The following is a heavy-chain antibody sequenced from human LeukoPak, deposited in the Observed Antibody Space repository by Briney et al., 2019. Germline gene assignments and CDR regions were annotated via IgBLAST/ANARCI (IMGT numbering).Heavy chain of an antibody. V-gene: IGHV3-21*01. CDR1: GFTVSSNY. Sequence: GGSLRLSCAASGFTVSSNYMSWVRQAPGKGLEWVSSITATGTYIYYADSMRGRFTISRDNAKNSLTLQMNSLRAEDTAVYYCARERSGTNKVGYFQHWGQGTLVTVSS. J-gene: IGHJ1*01. CDR3: ARERSGTNKVGYFQH. CDR2: ITATGTYI. D-gene: IGHD1-26*01.